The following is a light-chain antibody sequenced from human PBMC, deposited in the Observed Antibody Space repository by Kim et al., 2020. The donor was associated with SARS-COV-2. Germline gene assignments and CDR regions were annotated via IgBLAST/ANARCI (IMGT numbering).Light chain of an antibody. V-gene: IGLV3-21*04. CDR1: NIGSKS. Sequence: PAKKVRITGGGNNIGSKSVHWYQQKPGKAPVLVIYYDSDRPSGIPERFSGSNSGNAAPLTISRVDAGDEADYYCQVWDSSSDHRVFGTGTKVTVL. J-gene: IGLJ1*01. CDR2: YDS. CDR3: QVWDSSSDHRV.